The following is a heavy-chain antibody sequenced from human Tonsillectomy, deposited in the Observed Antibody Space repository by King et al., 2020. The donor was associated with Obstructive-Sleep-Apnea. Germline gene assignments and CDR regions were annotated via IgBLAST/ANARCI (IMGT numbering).Heavy chain of an antibody. Sequence: QLVQSGAEVKKPGASVKVSCKASGYMFTSYGISWVRQAPGQGLEWMGWISAYNGNTNYAQKLQGRVTMTTDTSTSTAYMELRSLRSDDTAVYYCARGVGRITMVRGVTTDFDYWGQGTLVTVSS. CDR1: GYMFTSYG. V-gene: IGHV1-18*01. CDR2: ISAYNGNT. J-gene: IGHJ4*02. CDR3: ARGVGRITMVRGVTTDFDY. D-gene: IGHD3-10*01.